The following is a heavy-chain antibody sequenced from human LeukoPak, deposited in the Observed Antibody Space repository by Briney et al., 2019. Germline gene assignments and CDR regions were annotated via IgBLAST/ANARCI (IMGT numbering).Heavy chain of an antibody. V-gene: IGHV3-30*02. CDR1: GIPFSSYG. CDR2: IRYDGSNK. Sequence: PGGSLRLSCAASGIPFSSYGMHWVRQAPGKGLEWVAFIRYDGSNKYYADSVKGRFTISRDNSKNTLYLQMNSLRAEDTAVYYCARDQGGATSCWGQGTLVTVSS. CDR3: ARDQGGATSC. D-gene: IGHD1-26*01. J-gene: IGHJ4*02.